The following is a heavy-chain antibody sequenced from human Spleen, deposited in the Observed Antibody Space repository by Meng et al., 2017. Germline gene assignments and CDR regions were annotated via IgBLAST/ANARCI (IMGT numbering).Heavy chain of an antibody. D-gene: IGHD4-17*01. CDR1: GGSISSSDW. V-gene: IGHV4-4*02. CDR2: LYRSGST. J-gene: IGHJ4*02. Sequence: QVQLQQWGAGLLKPSGTLSLTCVVSGGSISSSDWLTWVRQPPGKGLEWIGELYRSGSTYYNSSLRSRVTISVDKSKNQFSLSLTSVTAADTAVYYCATTVRNWGQGTLVTVSS. CDR3: ATTVRN.